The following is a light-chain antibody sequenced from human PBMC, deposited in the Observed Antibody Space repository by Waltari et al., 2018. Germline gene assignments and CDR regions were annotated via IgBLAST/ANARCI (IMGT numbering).Light chain of an antibody. CDR1: RSDVGRYTY. CDR3: FSYAGTYTYV. J-gene: IGLJ1*01. CDR2: DVN. Sequence: QSALTQPRSVSGSRGPSVTISCTGTRSDVGRYTYLSWYHQHPGKAPKLMIYDVNKRPSGVPDRFSGSKSGNTASLTISGLQADDEADYFCFSYAGTYTYVFGTGTEVTVL. V-gene: IGLV2-11*02.